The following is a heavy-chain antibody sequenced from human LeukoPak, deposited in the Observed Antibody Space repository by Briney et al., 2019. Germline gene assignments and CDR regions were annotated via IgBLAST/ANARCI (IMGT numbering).Heavy chain of an antibody. CDR3: ARGQVTTVTGLAAFDI. D-gene: IGHD4-17*01. Sequence: GGSLRLSCAASGFTFSSYGMHWVRQAPGKGLEWVAVISYDGSNKYYADSVKGRFTISRDNSKNTLYLQMNSLRAEDTAVYYCARGQVTTVTGLAAFDIWGQGTMVTVSS. CDR1: GFTFSSYG. J-gene: IGHJ3*02. V-gene: IGHV3-30*03. CDR2: ISYDGSNK.